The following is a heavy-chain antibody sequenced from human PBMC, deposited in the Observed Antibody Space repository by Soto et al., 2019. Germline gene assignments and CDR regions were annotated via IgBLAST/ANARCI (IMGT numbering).Heavy chain of an antibody. CDR1: GGSISSYY. J-gene: IGHJ4*02. CDR3: ARDNGYSYGYNLDH. V-gene: IGHV4-59*01. Sequence: SETLSLTCTVSGGSISSYYWSWIRQPPGKGLEFIGYIYYTGSTNYKPSFKSQVTISVDTSKNQFSLKLTSVTAADTAVYFCARDNGYSYGYNLDHWGQGTLVTVSS. CDR2: IYYTGST. D-gene: IGHD5-18*01.